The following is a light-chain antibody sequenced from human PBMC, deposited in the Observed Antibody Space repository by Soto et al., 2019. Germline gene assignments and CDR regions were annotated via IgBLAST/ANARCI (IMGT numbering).Light chain of an antibody. CDR1: SSDLGSYNL. CDR3: CSYEGRGPFYV. J-gene: IGLJ1*01. CDR2: EGS. Sequence: QSVLAQPASVAASPGESITVSCSGTSSDLGSYNLVSWYQQHPGKAPTLMIYEGSKRPSGVSNRFSASKSGNTASLTISGLQAEDEADYFCCSYEGRGPFYVFGSGTKVHVL. V-gene: IGLV2-23*01.